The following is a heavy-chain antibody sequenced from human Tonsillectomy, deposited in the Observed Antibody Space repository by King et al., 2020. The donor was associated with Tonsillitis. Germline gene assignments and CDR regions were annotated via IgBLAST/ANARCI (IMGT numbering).Heavy chain of an antibody. CDR3: ARIRSGWYYFDY. CDR1: GFPLSTSGMC. Sequence: VTLKESGPALVKPTQTLTLTCTFSGFPLSTSGMCVSWIRQPPGKALEWLARIDWDDDKYYSTSLKTRLTISKDTSKNQVVLTMTNMDPVDTATYYCARIRSGWYYFDYWGQGTLVTVSS. J-gene: IGHJ4*02. CDR2: IDWDDDK. V-gene: IGHV2-70*11. D-gene: IGHD6-19*01.